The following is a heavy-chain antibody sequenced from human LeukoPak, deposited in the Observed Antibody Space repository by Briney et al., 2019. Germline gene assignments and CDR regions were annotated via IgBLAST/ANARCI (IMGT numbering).Heavy chain of an antibody. D-gene: IGHD4-17*01. CDR2: IYYSGST. J-gene: IGHJ3*02. V-gene: IGHV4-30-4*07. Sequence: PSETLSLTCAVSGGSISSGGYSWSWIRQPPGKGLEWIGYIYYSGSTYYNPSLKSRVTISVDTSKNQFSLKLSSVTAADTAVYYCARAITVTIVDAFDIWGQGTMVTVSS. CDR3: ARAITVTIVDAFDI. CDR1: GGSISSGGYS.